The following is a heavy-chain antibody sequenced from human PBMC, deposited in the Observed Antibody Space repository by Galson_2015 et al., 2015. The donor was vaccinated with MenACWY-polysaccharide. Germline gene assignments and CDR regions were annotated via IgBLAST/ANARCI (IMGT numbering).Heavy chain of an antibody. D-gene: IGHD5/OR15-5a*01. CDR3: ARTSFQSQVYYFDS. Sequence: CAISGGSVSSNRAAWDSGRQSPSIGLEWLGRTYYRSEWYDDYAVSVKSQITINPDTSKNQFSLQLNSVTPEDTAVYYCARTSFQSQVYYFDSWGQGTLVTVSS. CDR2: TYYRSEWYD. J-gene: IGHJ4*02. CDR1: GGSVSSNRAA. V-gene: IGHV6-1*01.